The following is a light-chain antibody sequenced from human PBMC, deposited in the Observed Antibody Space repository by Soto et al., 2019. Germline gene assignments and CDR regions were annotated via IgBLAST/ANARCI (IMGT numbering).Light chain of an antibody. J-gene: IGKJ2*01. CDR3: QQRTNLSYT. CDR2: DAS. Sequence: EIVLTQSPATLSFSPGERATLSCRASQSLSSYLAWYQQKPGQAPRLLIYDASNRATGIPVRFSGSGSGTDFTLTIISLEPEDFAVYYCQQRTNLSYTFGQGTKLEIK. V-gene: IGKV3-11*01. CDR1: QSLSSY.